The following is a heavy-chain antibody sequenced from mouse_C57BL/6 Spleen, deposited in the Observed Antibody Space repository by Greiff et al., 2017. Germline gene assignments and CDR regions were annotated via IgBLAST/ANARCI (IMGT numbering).Heavy chain of an antibody. D-gene: IGHD2-3*01. CDR1: GFSLRTSGMG. J-gene: IGHJ3*01. CDR3: ARRDGYYEGFAY. V-gene: IGHV8-12*01. Sequence: QVTLKECGPGILQSSQTLSLTCSFSGFSLRTSGMGVSWIRQPSGKGLEWLAHIYWDDDKRYNPSLKSRLTISKDTSRNQVFLKITRVDTADTATYYCARRDGYYEGFAYWGQGTLVTVSA. CDR2: IYWDDDK.